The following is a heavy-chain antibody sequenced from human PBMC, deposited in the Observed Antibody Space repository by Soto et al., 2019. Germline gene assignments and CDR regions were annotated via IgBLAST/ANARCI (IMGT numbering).Heavy chain of an antibody. CDR2: IHYSGST. D-gene: IGHD6-13*01. Sequence: VQLQESGPGLVKPSETLSLTCTVSGGSISGYYWSWIRQSPGKGLEWIGYIHYSGSTNYNPSLKSRVTISVDTSKNQLSLKLSSVTDADTAVYYCARGSAAGTKSPFDYWGQGTLVTVSS. J-gene: IGHJ4*02. V-gene: IGHV4-59*01. CDR3: ARGSAAGTKSPFDY. CDR1: GGSISGYY.